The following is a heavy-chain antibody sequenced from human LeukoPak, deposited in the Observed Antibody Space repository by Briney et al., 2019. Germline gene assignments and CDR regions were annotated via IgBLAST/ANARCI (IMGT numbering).Heavy chain of an antibody. J-gene: IGHJ4*02. V-gene: IGHV1-18*01. D-gene: IGHD2-8*01. CDR2: IRAYNDNT. Sequence: VSVKVSCKASGYTFNSYGITWVRQAPGQGLEWMGWIRAYNDNTNYAQKPQGRVTMTTDTSTSTAYMELRSLRSDDTAVYYCARLGDGYCTTIPRYTESPFDYWGQGTLVTVSS. CDR3: ARLGDGYCTTIPRYTESPFDY. CDR1: GYTFNSYG.